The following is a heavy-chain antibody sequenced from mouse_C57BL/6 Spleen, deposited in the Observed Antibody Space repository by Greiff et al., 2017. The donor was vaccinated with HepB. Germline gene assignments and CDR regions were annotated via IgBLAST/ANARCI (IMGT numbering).Heavy chain of an antibody. J-gene: IGHJ4*01. Sequence: VQLQQSGGGLVKPGGSLKLSCAASGFTFSDYGMHWVRQAPEKGLEWVAYISSGSSTIYYADTVKGRFTISRDNAKNTLFLQMTRLRSEDTAMDYCARRKDYDYEGDAMDYWGQGTSVTVSS. CDR2: ISSGSSTI. CDR3: ARRKDYDYEGDAMDY. CDR1: GFTFSDYG. V-gene: IGHV5-17*01. D-gene: IGHD2-4*01.